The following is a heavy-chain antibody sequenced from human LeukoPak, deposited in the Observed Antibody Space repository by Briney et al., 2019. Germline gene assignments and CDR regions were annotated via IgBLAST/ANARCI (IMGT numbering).Heavy chain of an antibody. CDR3: ARDSPAGSYYL. D-gene: IGHD3-10*01. J-gene: IGHJ4*02. CDR2: INSDGSST. CDR1: GFTFSSYW. V-gene: IGHV3-74*01. Sequence: GGSLRLSCAASGFTFSSYWMHWVRQAPGKGLVWVSRINSDGSSTSYADSVKGRFTISRDNAKNTLYPQMNSLRAEDTAVYYCARDSPAGSYYLWGQGTLVTVSS.